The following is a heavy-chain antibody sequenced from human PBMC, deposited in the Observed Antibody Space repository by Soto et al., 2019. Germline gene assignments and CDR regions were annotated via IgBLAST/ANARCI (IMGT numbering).Heavy chain of an antibody. V-gene: IGHV3-15*01. CDR2: IKRKTDGGTT. CDR1: GFTFSNAW. Sequence: GGSLRLSCAASGFTFSNAWMSWVRQAPGKGLEWVGRIKRKTDGGTTEYAAAVKGRFTISRDDSKNTLYLQMNSLKTEDTAVYYCNSGWNSDYWGRGTLVTVSS. J-gene: IGHJ4*02. D-gene: IGHD1-7*01. CDR3: NSGWNSDY.